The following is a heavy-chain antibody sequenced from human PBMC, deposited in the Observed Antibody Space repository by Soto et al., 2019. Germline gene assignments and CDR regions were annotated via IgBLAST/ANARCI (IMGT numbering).Heavy chain of an antibody. CDR1: GYGFTGYW. CDR2: IFPGDSDT. D-gene: IGHD6-19*01. J-gene: IGHJ4*02. V-gene: IGHV5-51*01. CDR3: ARHSRRSSGWYGDY. Sequence: PGESLKISCKASGYGFTGYWIGWVRQLPGKGLEWMGNIFPGDSDTRYSPSFQGQVTISADKSITTAYLQWSSLKASDTAMYYCARHSRRSSGWYGDYWGQGT.